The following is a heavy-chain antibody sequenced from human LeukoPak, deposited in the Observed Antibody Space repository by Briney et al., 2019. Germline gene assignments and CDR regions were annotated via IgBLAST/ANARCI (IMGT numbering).Heavy chain of an antibody. D-gene: IGHD3-22*01. CDR2: IYYSGST. J-gene: IGHJ6*02. CDR3: ARGLKRSTHYYYDSSGRYYYYGMDV. V-gene: IGHV4-30-4*08. CDR1: GGSISSGDYY. Sequence: PSQTLSLTRTVSGGSISSGDYYWSWIRQPPGKGLEWIGYIYYSGSTYYNPSLKSRVTISVDTSKNQFSLKLSSVTAADTAVYYCARGLKRSTHYYYDSSGRYYYYGMDVWGQGTTVTVSS.